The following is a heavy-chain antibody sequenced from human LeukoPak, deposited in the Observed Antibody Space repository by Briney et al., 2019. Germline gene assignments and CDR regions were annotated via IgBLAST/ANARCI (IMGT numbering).Heavy chain of an antibody. CDR3: ATKMEGGTMIVVVIYFDY. D-gene: IGHD3-22*01. CDR2: ISGSGGST. J-gene: IGHJ4*02. CDR1: GFTFSSYA. Sequence: GGSLRHSCAASGFTFSSYAMSWVRQAPGKGLEWVSAISGSGGSTYYADSVKGRFTISRDNSKNTLYLQMNSLRAEDTAVYYCATKMEGGTMIVVVIYFDYWGQGTLVTVSS. V-gene: IGHV3-23*01.